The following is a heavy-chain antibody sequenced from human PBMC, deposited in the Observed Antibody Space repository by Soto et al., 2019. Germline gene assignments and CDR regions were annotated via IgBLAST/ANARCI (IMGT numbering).Heavy chain of an antibody. J-gene: IGHJ4*02. CDR3: AKDSWDYYDSSGYSEIFDY. V-gene: IGHV3-23*01. CDR1: GFTFSSYA. Sequence: GGSLRLSCAASGFTFSSYAMSWVRQAPGKGLEWVSAISGSGGSTYYADSVKGRFTISRDNSKNTLYLQMNSLRAEDTAVYYCAKDSWDYYDSSGYSEIFDYWGQGTLVTVSS. D-gene: IGHD3-22*01. CDR2: ISGSGGST.